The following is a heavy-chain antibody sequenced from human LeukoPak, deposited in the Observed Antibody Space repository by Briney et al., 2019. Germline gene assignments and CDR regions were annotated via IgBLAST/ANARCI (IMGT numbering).Heavy chain of an antibody. CDR1: GFTFSTYS. Sequence: GGSLRLSCAASGFTFSTYSMHWVRQAPGKGLEWVSHISSGSSSMDYADSVKGRITISRDNAKNSLYLQVNSLRDEDTAVYYCARDRYSGSYPEDAFDVWGQGTMVTVSS. V-gene: IGHV3-48*02. CDR3: ARDRYSGSYPEDAFDV. CDR2: ISSGSSSM. D-gene: IGHD1-26*01. J-gene: IGHJ3*01.